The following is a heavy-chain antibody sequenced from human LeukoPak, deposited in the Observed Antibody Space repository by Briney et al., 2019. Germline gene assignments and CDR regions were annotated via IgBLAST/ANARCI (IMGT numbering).Heavy chain of an antibody. J-gene: IGHJ4*02. CDR3: AREGWFGELYAFPFDY. CDR2: ISAYNGNT. D-gene: IGHD3-10*01. V-gene: IGHV1-18*01. CDR1: GYTFTSYG. Sequence: ASVKVSCKASGYTFTSYGISWVRQAPGQGLEWMGWISAYNGNTNYAQKLQGRVTMTTDTSTSTAYMELRSLRSDDTAVYYCAREGWFGELYAFPFDYWGQGTLVTVSS.